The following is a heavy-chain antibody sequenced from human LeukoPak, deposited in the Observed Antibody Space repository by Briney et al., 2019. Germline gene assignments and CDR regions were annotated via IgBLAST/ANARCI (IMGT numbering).Heavy chain of an antibody. CDR3: ARDSYGNNYFDY. CDR2: IYIGGVT. D-gene: IGHD4-17*01. V-gene: IGHV3-53*01. Sequence: PGGSLRLSCVASRFQFSSYAMTWVRQAPGKGLEWVSVIYIGGVTDYADSVKGRFTISRDNSKNTLSLQLNSLRAEDTAVYYCARDSYGNNYFDYWGQGILVTVSS. J-gene: IGHJ4*02. CDR1: RFQFSSYA.